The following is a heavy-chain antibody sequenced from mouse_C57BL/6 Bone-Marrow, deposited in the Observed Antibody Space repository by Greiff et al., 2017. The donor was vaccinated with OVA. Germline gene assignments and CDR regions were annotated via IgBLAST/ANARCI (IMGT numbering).Heavy chain of an antibody. CDR2: IDPENGDT. Sequence: VQLQQSGAELVRPGASVKLSCTASGFNIKDDYMHWVKQRPEQGLEWIGWIDPENGDTESASKFQGKATITADTSSNTAYLQLSSLTSEDTAVYYCTIGYYAWFAYWGQGTLVTVSA. CDR1: GFNIKDDY. V-gene: IGHV14-4*01. J-gene: IGHJ3*01. D-gene: IGHD2-3*01. CDR3: TIGYYAWFAY.